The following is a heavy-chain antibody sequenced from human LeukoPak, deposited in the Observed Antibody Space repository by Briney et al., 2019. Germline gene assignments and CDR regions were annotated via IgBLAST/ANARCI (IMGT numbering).Heavy chain of an antibody. J-gene: IGHJ4*02. D-gene: IGHD6-13*01. CDR1: GGSISSSTYH. Sequence: PSETLSLTCTVPGGSISSSTYHWGWIRQPPGKGLEWIGIIYYSGGTYYNPSLKSRVTISLDASKNQFSLKLSSVTAADTAVYYCARQASPGIDSWGQGTLVTVSS. CDR3: ARQASPGIDS. CDR2: IYYSGGT. V-gene: IGHV4-39*01.